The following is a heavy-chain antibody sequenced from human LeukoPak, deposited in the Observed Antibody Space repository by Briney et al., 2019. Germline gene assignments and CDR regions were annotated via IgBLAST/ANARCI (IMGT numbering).Heavy chain of an antibody. CDR2: ITWDGDST. Sequence: PGGSLRLSCAASGFTFDDYAMHWVRHAPGKGLEWVSLITWDGDSTYYADSVKGRFTISRDNSKNSLYLHMNSLRAEDTALYYCAKGTSSWHEFDYWGQGTLVTVSS. J-gene: IGHJ4*02. D-gene: IGHD6-13*01. CDR1: GFTFDDYA. CDR3: AKGTSSWHEFDY. V-gene: IGHV3-43D*03.